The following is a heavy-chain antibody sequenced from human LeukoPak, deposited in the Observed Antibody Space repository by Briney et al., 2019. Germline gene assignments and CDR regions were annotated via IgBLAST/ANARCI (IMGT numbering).Heavy chain of an antibody. CDR1: GYNFTTYW. Sequence: GESLKISCKVSGYNFTTYWIGWVRQLPGKGLEWMGIIYPGDSDTRYSPSFQGQVTISADKSISTAFLQWSSLRASDTAIYYCARHGYYYDSSGLLDPWGQGTLVTVSS. D-gene: IGHD3-22*01. CDR3: ARHGYYYDSSGLLDP. CDR2: IYPGDSDT. V-gene: IGHV5-51*01. J-gene: IGHJ5*02.